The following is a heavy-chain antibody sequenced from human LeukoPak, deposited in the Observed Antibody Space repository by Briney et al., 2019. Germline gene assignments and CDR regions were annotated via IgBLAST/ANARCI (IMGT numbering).Heavy chain of an antibody. Sequence: GESLTLSCAASGFTISSYSMSWVRQAPGKGLEWVSAISGSGGSTYYAVSVKGRFTISRDKSKNTLYLQMNSLRAEETAVYYCAKFRPYYGSGSARPELDYWGQGTLVTVSS. J-gene: IGHJ4*02. D-gene: IGHD3-10*01. V-gene: IGHV3-23*01. CDR3: AKFRPYYGSGSARPELDY. CDR1: GFTISSYS. CDR2: ISGSGGST.